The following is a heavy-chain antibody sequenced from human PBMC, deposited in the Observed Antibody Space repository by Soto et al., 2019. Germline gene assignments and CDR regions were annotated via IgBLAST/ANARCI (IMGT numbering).Heavy chain of an antibody. V-gene: IGHV1-3*01. CDR3: ARDLIAAAGSYYYYYGMDV. Sequence: QVQLVQSGAEVKKPGASVKVSCKASGYTFTSYAMHRVRQAPGQRLEWMGWINAGNGNTKYSQKFQGRVTITRDTDASTAYMELSSLRSEDTAVYYCARDLIAAAGSYYYYYGMDVWGQGTTVTVSS. J-gene: IGHJ6*02. CDR2: INAGNGNT. D-gene: IGHD6-13*01. CDR1: GYTFTSYA.